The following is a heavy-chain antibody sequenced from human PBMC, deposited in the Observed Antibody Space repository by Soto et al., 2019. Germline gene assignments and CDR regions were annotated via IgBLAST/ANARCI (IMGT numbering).Heavy chain of an antibody. D-gene: IGHD4-17*01. CDR3: ARGRGTTVVTTGTTGGFDL. Sequence: QVQLQQWGAGLLKPSETLSLTCAVYGGSFSGYYWSWIRQPPGKGLEWIGEINHSGSTNYNPSLKSRVTRSVDTSKNQFSLKLSSVTAADTAVYYCARGRGTTVVTTGTTGGFDLWGRGTLVTVSS. CDR2: INHSGST. J-gene: IGHJ2*01. V-gene: IGHV4-34*01. CDR1: GGSFSGYY.